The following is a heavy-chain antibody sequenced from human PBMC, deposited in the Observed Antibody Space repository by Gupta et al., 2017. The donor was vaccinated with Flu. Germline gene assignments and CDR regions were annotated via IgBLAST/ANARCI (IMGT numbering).Heavy chain of an antibody. Sequence: QVQLVQSGAEVKKPGASVTVSCKASGYTFTGYYMHWVRQAPGQGLEWMGWINPNSGGTNYAQKFQGRVTMTRDMSISTAYMELSRLRSDDTAVYYCARDRGVVGATVDYFDYWGQGTLVTVSS. CDR2: INPNSGGT. CDR3: ARDRGVVGATVDYFDY. J-gene: IGHJ4*02. V-gene: IGHV1-2*02. D-gene: IGHD1-26*01. CDR1: GYTFTGYY.